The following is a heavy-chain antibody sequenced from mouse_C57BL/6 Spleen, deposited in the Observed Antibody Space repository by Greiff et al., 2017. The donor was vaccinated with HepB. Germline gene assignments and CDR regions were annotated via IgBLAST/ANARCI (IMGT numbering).Heavy chain of an antibody. CDR3: ARREDDGYYGAY. CDR1: GYTFTSYW. J-gene: IGHJ3*01. D-gene: IGHD2-3*01. CDR2: IDPSDSYT. Sequence: QVQLKQPGAELVMPGASVKLSCKASGYTFTSYWMHWVKQRPGQGLEWIGEIDPSDSYTNYNQKFKGKSTLTVDKSSSTAYMQLSSLTSEDSAVYYCARREDDGYYGAYWGQGTLVTVSA. V-gene: IGHV1-69*01.